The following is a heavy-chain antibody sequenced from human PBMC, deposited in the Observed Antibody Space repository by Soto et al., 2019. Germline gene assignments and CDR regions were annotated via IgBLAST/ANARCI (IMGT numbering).Heavy chain of an antibody. CDR3: ARLWAADYYYYYGMDV. CDR2: IYPGDSDT. CDR1: GYSFTSYW. V-gene: IGHV5-51*01. J-gene: IGHJ6*02. D-gene: IGHD3-16*01. Sequence: GESLKISCKGSGYSFTSYWIGWVRQMPGKGLEWMGIIYPGDSDTRYSPSFQGQATISADKSISTAYLQWSSLKASDTAMYYCARLWAADYYYYYGMDVWGQGTTVTVSS.